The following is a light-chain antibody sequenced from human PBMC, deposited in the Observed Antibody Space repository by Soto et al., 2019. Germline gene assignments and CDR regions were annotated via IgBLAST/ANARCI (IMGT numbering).Light chain of an antibody. V-gene: IGKV1-5*03. CDR2: KAS. CDR3: QQYNSYSEA. CDR1: QTISSW. Sequence: DIQMTQSPSTLSGSVGDRVTITCRASQTISSWLAWYQQKPGKAPKLLIYKASTLKSGVPSRFSGSGSGTGFTLTISSLQPDDFATYYCQQYNSYSEAFGQGTKVELK. J-gene: IGKJ1*01.